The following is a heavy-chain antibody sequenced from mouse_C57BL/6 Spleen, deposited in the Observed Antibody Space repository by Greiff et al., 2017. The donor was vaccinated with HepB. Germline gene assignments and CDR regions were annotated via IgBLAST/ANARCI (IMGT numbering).Heavy chain of an antibody. D-gene: IGHD1-1*01. J-gene: IGHJ2*01. CDR2: IYPGDGDT. V-gene: IGHV1-82*01. CDR3: AREGVVATDY. CDR1: GYAFSSSW. Sequence: QVQLQQPGPELVKPGASVKISCKASGYAFSSSWMNWVKQRPGKGLEWIGRIYPGDGDTNYNGKFKGKATLTADKSSSTAYMQLSSLTSEDSAVYFCAREGVVATDYWGQGTTLTVSS.